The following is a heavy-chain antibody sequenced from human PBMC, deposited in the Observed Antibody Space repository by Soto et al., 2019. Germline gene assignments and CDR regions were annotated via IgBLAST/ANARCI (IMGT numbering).Heavy chain of an antibody. J-gene: IGHJ4*02. Sequence: SGPTLVNPTETLTLTCTVSGFSLSNARMGVSWIRQPPGKALEWLAHIFSNDEKSYSTSLKSRLTISKDTSKSQVVLTMTNMDPVDTATYYCARLYYYYDSSGYYYFDYWGQGTLVTVSS. CDR1: GFSLSNARMG. CDR3: ARLYYYYDSSGYYYFDY. V-gene: IGHV2-26*01. CDR2: IFSNDEK. D-gene: IGHD3-22*01.